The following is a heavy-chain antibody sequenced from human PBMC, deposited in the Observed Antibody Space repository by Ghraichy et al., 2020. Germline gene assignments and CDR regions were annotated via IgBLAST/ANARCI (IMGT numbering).Heavy chain of an antibody. J-gene: IGHJ4*02. CDR2: IYYSGST. CDR1: GGSISSYY. Sequence: ESLNISCTVSGGSISSYYWSWIRQPPGKGLEWIGYIYYSGSTNYNPSLKGRVTISVDTSKNQFSLKLSSVTAADTAVYYCARHFPYSSSWYDYWGQGTLVTVSS. V-gene: IGHV4-59*08. CDR3: ARHFPYSSSWYDY. D-gene: IGHD6-13*01.